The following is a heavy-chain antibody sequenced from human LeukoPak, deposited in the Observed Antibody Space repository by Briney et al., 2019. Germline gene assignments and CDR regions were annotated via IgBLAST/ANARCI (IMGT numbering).Heavy chain of an antibody. J-gene: IGHJ5*02. V-gene: IGHV4-39*01. CDR3: ARLPKKYSSSWARGVDP. Sequence: PSETLSLTCTVSGGSISSSSYYWGWIRQPPGKGLEWIGSIYYSGSTYYNPSLKSRVTISVDTSKNQFSLKLSSVTAADTAVYYCARLPKKYSSSWARGVDPRGQGTLVTVSS. D-gene: IGHD6-13*01. CDR1: GGSISSSSYY. CDR2: IYYSGST.